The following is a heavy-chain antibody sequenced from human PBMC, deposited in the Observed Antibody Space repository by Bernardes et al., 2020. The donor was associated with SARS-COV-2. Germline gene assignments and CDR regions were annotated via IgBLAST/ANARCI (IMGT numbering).Heavy chain of an antibody. Sequence: AESLFLSCVGSGFSLRQDWMSWVRQVPGTGLGWVANINKDGSEHYYEDSVKGRFTISRDNAKNSLFLQMHSLRAEDTAVYYCARYLSHYGLDVWGQGTTVTVSS. CDR2: INKDGSEH. CDR3: ARYLSHYGLDV. J-gene: IGHJ6*02. CDR1: GFSLRQDW. V-gene: IGHV3-7*03.